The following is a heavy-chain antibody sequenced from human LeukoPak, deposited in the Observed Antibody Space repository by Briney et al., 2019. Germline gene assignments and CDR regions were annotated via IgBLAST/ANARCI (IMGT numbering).Heavy chain of an antibody. V-gene: IGHV4-39*01. CDR1: GGSISSSSYY. D-gene: IGHD5-18*01. CDR3: ASPGVDTAMGHFGY. Sequence: SETLSLTCTVSGGSISSSSYYWGWIRQPPGKGLEWIGSIYYSGSTYYNPSLKSRVSISVDTSKNQFSLKLSSVTAADTAVYYCASPGVDTAMGHFGYWGQGTLVTVSS. J-gene: IGHJ4*02. CDR2: IYYSGST.